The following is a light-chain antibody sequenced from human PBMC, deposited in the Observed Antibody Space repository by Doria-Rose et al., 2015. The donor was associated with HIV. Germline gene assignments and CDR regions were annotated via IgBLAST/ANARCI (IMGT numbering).Light chain of an antibody. CDR1: QSLLYTSKNY. J-gene: IGKJ3*01. CDR2: WAS. Sequence: QSSESLGMSLGERATLNCKSNQSLLYTSKNYLAWYQQKPGQPPKLLIYWASTRQSGVPARFSGSGSGTDFTLTISSLEAEDVAVYYCQQYYDTPSFGPGTTVDTK. CDR3: QQYYDTPS. V-gene: IGKV4-1*01.